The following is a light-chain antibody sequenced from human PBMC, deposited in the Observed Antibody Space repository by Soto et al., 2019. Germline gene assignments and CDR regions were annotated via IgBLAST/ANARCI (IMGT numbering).Light chain of an antibody. CDR1: QSVSSSY. CDR3: QHYDSLPIT. V-gene: IGKV3-20*01. CDR2: GAS. Sequence: EIVLTQSPGTLSLSPGERATPSCRASQSVSSSYLAWYQQKPGQPPRLLIYGASSRATGIPDRFSGSGSGTDFTLTSSRLEPEDFAVFYCQHYDSLPITFGQGTRLEIK. J-gene: IGKJ5*01.